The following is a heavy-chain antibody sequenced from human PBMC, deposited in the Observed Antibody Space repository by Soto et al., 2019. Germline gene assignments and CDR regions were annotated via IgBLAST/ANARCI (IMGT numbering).Heavy chain of an antibody. CDR1: GFTFSSYA. CDR3: AKDHEVVAGSLDY. CDR2: ISGSGGST. Sequence: SLRLSCAASGFTFSSYAMSWVRQAPGKGLEWVSAISGSGGSTYYADSVKRRFAISRDNSKNTLYLQMNSLRAEDTAVYYCAKDHEVVAGSLDYWGQGTLVTVSS. J-gene: IGHJ4*02. V-gene: IGHV3-23*01. D-gene: IGHD2-15*01.